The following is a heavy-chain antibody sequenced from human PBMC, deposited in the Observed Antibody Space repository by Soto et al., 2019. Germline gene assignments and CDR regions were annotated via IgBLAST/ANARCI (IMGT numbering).Heavy chain of an antibody. CDR1: GFIFSSYA. V-gene: IGHV3-64*01. D-gene: IGHD5-12*01. Sequence: GGSLRLSCAASGFIFSSYAMTWVRQAPGKGLEDVSGISSNGGSTYYANSVKGRFTISRDNSKNTLYLQMGSLTPEDMAVYYCARDRYSGYDYWGQGTLVTVSS. CDR2: ISSNGGST. J-gene: IGHJ4*02. CDR3: ARDRYSGYDY.